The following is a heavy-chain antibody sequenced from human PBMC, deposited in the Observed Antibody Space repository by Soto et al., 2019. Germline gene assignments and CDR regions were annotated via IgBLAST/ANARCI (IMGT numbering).Heavy chain of an antibody. J-gene: IGHJ5*02. V-gene: IGHV3-33*01. Sequence: HPGGSLRLSCAASGFTFSSYGMHWVRQAPGKGLEWVAVIWYDGSNKYYADSVKGRFTISRDNSKDTLYLQMNSLRAEDTAVYYCARDYGGSRNYRGLSYRFDPWGQGTLVTVSS. CDR2: IWYDGSNK. D-gene: IGHD4-17*01. CDR3: ARDYGGSRNYRGLSYRFDP. CDR1: GFTFSSYG.